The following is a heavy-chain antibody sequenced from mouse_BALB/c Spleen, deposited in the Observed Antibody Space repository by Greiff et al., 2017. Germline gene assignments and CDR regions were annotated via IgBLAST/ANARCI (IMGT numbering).Heavy chain of an antibody. J-gene: IGHJ2*01. CDR1: GYAFSSYW. D-gene: IGHD5-5*01. V-gene: IGHV1-80*01. Sequence: VQLQQSGAELVRPGSSVKISCKASGYAFSSYWMNWVKQRPGQGLEWIGQIYPGDGDTNYNGKFKGKATLTADKSSSTAYMQLSSLTSEDSAVYFCARGGTTLNFDYWGQGTTLTVSS. CDR2: IYPGDGDT. CDR3: ARGGTTLNFDY.